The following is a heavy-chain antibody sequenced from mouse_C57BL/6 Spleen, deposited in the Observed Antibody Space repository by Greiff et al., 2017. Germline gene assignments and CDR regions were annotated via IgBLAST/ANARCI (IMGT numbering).Heavy chain of an antibody. J-gene: IGHJ4*01. Sequence: QVQLQQSGAELVRPGASVTLSCKASGYTFTDYEMHWVKQTPVHGLEWIGALDPETGGTAYNQKFKGKAILTADKSSSTAYMELRSLTSEDSAVYYCTRGKRVMYYWGQGTSVTVSS. V-gene: IGHV1-15*01. CDR3: TRGKRVMYY. CDR1: GYTFTDYE. D-gene: IGHD2-1*01. CDR2: LDPETGGT.